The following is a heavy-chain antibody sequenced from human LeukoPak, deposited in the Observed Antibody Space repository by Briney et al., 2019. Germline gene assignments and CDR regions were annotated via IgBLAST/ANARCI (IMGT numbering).Heavy chain of an antibody. CDR1: GGFFSGYY. CDR2: INHDGTT. Sequence: SETLSLTCAAYGGFFSGYYWSWIRQPPEKGLEWIGEINHDGTTTYNPSLKSRVTISVDTSKRQFSLRLGSVTAADAAVYYCAGICLGNNAFDVWGQGTVVTVSS. J-gene: IGHJ3*01. D-gene: IGHD2-15*01. CDR3: AGICLGNNAFDV. V-gene: IGHV4-34*01.